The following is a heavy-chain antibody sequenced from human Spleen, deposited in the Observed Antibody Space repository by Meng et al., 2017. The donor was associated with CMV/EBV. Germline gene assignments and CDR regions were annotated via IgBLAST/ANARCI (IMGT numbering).Heavy chain of an antibody. CDR2: VSGYSGNT. D-gene: IGHD2-2*02. V-gene: IGHV1-18*01. J-gene: IGHJ4*02. CDR1: GYTFTAYG. CDR3: ASGRGWVPAAIVNLDY. Sequence: ASVKVSCKASGYTFTAYGITWVRQAPGQGLEWMGWVSGYSGNTNYAQRLQGRVTMTIDTSTSTAYMELRSLRSDDTAVYYCASGRGWVPAAIVNLDYWGQGTLVTVSS.